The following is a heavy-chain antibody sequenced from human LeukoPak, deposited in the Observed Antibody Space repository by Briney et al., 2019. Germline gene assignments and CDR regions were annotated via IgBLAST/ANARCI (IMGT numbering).Heavy chain of an antibody. CDR3: ARTYYDILTGPWALFDY. CDR1: GYTFTSYH. CDR2: INPSGGST. V-gene: IGHV1-46*01. Sequence: ASVKVSCKASGYTFTSYHMHWVRQAPGQGLEWMGIINPSGGSTSYAQKFQGRVTMTRDTSISTAYMELSRLRSDDTAVYYCARTYYDILTGPWALFDYWGQGTLVTVSS. J-gene: IGHJ4*02. D-gene: IGHD3-9*01.